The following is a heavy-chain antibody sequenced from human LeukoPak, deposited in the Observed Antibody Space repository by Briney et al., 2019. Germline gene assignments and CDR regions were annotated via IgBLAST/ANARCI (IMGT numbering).Heavy chain of an antibody. D-gene: IGHD3-10*01. CDR1: GFTFSSYG. CDR2: ISGSGGST. V-gene: IGHV3-23*01. CDR3: ARVDNMVRGVIAY. J-gene: IGHJ4*02. Sequence: GGSLRLSCAASGFTFSSYGMSWVRQAPGKGLEWVSAISGSGGSTYYADSVKGRFTISRDNSKNTLYLQMNSLRDDDTAVYYCARVDNMVRGVIAYWGQGTLVTVSS.